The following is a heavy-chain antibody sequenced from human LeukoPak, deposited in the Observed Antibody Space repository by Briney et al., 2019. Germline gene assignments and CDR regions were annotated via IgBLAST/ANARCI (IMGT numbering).Heavy chain of an antibody. CDR2: IRYDGSNK. V-gene: IGHV3-30*02. Sequence: PGGSLRLSCAASGFTFSSYGMHWVRQAPGKGLEWVAFIRYDGSNKYYADSVKVRFTISRDNAANSLFLQMNSLRAEDTALYYCARAVAGPAGEYYFDYWGQGTLVTVSS. CDR3: ARAVAGPAGEYYFDY. J-gene: IGHJ4*02. CDR1: GFTFSSYG. D-gene: IGHD6-19*01.